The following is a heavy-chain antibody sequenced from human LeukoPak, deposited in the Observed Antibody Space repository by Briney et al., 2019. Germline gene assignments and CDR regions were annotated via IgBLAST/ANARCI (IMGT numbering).Heavy chain of an antibody. CDR3: EPPLQFLES. V-gene: IGHV3-23*01. CDR2: INSNGGST. D-gene: IGHD3-3*01. CDR1: GFTFGSYW. Sequence: GGSLRLSCAASGFTFGSYWLSWVRQAPGKGLEWVSTINSNGGSTYYASSVKGRFTISRDNSRNTLYLRMSSLRAEDTAVYYCEPPLQFLESWGQGTMVIVSS. J-gene: IGHJ5*02.